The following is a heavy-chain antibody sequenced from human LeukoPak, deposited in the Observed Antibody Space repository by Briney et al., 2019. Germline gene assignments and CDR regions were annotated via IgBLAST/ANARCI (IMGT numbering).Heavy chain of an antibody. D-gene: IGHD2-15*01. CDR2: INHRGST. V-gene: IGHV4-34*01. J-gene: IGHJ4*02. CDR3: ASGGWYRGY. CDR1: GGSFGGYY. Sequence: SETLSLTCAVYGGSFGGYYWTWIRQTPGKGLEWIGEINHRGSTNYNPSLESRVTISEDTSKNHFSLDLTSVTAADTAVYYCASGGWYRGYWGQGTLVTVSS.